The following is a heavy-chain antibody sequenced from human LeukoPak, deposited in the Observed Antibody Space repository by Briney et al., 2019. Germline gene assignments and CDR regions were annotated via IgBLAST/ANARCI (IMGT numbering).Heavy chain of an antibody. D-gene: IGHD3-16*02. Sequence: PGGSLRLSCAASGFTFSSYGMSWVRQAPGKGLEWVSAISGSGGSTYYADSVKGRFTISRDNSKNTLYLQMNSLRAEDTAVYYCAKVIVDYYYYMDVWGKGTTVTISS. CDR2: ISGSGGST. CDR3: AKVIVDYYYYMDV. J-gene: IGHJ6*03. CDR1: GFTFSSYG. V-gene: IGHV3-23*01.